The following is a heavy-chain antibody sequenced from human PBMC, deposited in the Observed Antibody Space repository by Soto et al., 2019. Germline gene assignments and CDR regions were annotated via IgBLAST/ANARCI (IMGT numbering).Heavy chain of an antibody. J-gene: IGHJ5*02. CDR3: ARDNSSSWYGQTNWFDP. CDR2: IWYDGSNK. Sequence: QVQLVESGGGVVQPGRSLRLSCAASGFTFSSYGMHWVRQAPGKGLEWVAVIWYDGSNKYYADSVKGRFTISRDNSKKTLNMQMNSRRAEDTAVYYCARDNSSSWYGQTNWFDPWGQGTLVTVSS. V-gene: IGHV3-33*01. D-gene: IGHD6-13*01. CDR1: GFTFSSYG.